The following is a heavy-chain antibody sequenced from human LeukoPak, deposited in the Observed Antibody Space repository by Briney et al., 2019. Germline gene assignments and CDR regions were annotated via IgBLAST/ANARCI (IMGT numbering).Heavy chain of an antibody. Sequence: SQTLSLTCAISGDSVSSNSAAWKWIRQSPSRGLEWLGRTYYRSKWYKNYAVSVKTRITINPDTSKNHFSLQLNSVTPEDTAVYYCAREIRNGFDIWGQGTMVTVSS. V-gene: IGHV6-1*01. CDR2: TYYRSKWYK. CDR3: AREIRNGFDI. J-gene: IGHJ3*02. CDR1: GDSVSSNSAA.